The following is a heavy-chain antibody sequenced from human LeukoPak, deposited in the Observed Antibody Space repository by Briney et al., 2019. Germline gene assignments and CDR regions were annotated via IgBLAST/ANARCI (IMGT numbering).Heavy chain of an antibody. V-gene: IGHV1-69*13. CDR2: IIPIFGTA. CDR1: GGTFSSYA. CDR3: ARVGYCSSTSCFFDY. Sequence: SVRVSCKASGGTFSSYAISWVRQAPGQGLEWMGGIIPIFGTANYAQKFQGRVTITADESTSTAYMELSSLRSEDTAVYYCARVGYCSSTSCFFDYWGQGTLVTVSS. J-gene: IGHJ4*02. D-gene: IGHD2-2*01.